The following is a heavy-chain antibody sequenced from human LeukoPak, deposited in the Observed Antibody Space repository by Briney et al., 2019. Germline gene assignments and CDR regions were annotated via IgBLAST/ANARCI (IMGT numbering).Heavy chain of an antibody. D-gene: IGHD6-19*01. Sequence: GGSLRLSCAASGCTFGSYGMHWVRQAPGKGLEWVAVIWNDGTNKYYGDSVKGRFTISRDNSKNTVYLQMNSLRDEDTAVYYCARVVGSGWPPFDHWGQGTLVTVSS. V-gene: IGHV3-33*01. CDR1: GCTFGSYG. CDR2: IWNDGTNK. CDR3: ARVVGSGWPPFDH. J-gene: IGHJ4*02.